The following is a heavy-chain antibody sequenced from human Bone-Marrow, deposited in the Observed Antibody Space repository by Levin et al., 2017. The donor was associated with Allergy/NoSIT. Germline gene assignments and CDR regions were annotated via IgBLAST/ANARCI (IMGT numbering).Heavy chain of an antibody. CDR2: ISNSGSTI. CDR3: ARGRKMCTVTSIWLSGYFDL. D-gene: IGHD4-17*01. CDR1: GFTFSDYY. J-gene: IGHJ2*01. V-gene: IGHV3-11*01. Sequence: GESLKISCEASGFTFSDYYMSWIRQAPGKGLEWIAYISNSGSTIFDADSVQGRFTISRDNAKNSLFLQMNSLRAEDTAVFYCARGRKMCTVTSIWLSGYFDLWGRGTAVTVSS.